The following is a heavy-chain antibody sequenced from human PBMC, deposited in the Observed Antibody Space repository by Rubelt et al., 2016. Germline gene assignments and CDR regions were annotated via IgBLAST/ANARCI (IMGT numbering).Heavy chain of an antibody. CDR2: IYYSGST. CDR1: GGSISSGGYY. Sequence: TLSLTCTVSGGSISSGGYYWSWIRQHPGKGLEWIGYIYYSGSTYYNPSLKSRVTISVDTSKNQFSLKLSSVTAADTAVYYCARSKAGVFGVVILLFDYWGQGTLVTVSS. J-gene: IGHJ4*02. CDR3: ARSKAGVFGVVILLFDY. D-gene: IGHD3-3*01. V-gene: IGHV4-31*03.